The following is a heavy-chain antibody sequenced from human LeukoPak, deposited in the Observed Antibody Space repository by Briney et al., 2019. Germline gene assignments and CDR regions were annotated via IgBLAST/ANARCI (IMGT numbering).Heavy chain of an antibody. V-gene: IGHV4-61*01. CDR2: IYYSGST. Sequence: SETLSLTCTVSGGSISSGNYWSWIRQPPGKGLEWIGYIYYSGSTNYNPSLKSRVTISVDTSKNQFSLKLSSVSAADTAVYYCARGPYCSSTSCFPFDYWGQGTLVTVSS. J-gene: IGHJ4*02. D-gene: IGHD2-2*01. CDR1: GGSISSGNY. CDR3: ARGPYCSSTSCFPFDY.